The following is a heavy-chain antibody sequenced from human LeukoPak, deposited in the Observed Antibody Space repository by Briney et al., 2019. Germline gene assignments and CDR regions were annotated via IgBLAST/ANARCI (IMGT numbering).Heavy chain of an antibody. Sequence: TTSETLSLTCTVSGGSISSSSYYWGWIRQPPGKGLEWIGYIYYSGSTYYNPSLESRVTISVDTSKNQFSLKLSSVTAADTAVYYCARVSGGTTITVYNWFDPWGQGTLVTVSS. V-gene: IGHV4-31*03. D-gene: IGHD4-11*01. CDR3: ARVSGGTTITVYNWFDP. CDR2: IYYSGST. J-gene: IGHJ5*02. CDR1: GGSISSSSYY.